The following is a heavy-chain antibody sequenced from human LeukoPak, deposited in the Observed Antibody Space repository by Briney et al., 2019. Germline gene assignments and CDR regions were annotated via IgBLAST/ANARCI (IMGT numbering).Heavy chain of an antibody. CDR1: DDSISDYY. Sequence: SETLSLTCTVSDDSISDYYRGWIRQPPGKGLEWIGYFHNSGTSTYNPSLKSRVTISVDTSKNQFSLKLSSVTAADTAVYYCARGDTNWFDPWGQGTLVTVSS. CDR2: FHNSGTS. CDR3: ARGDTNWFDP. V-gene: IGHV4-59*01. J-gene: IGHJ5*02.